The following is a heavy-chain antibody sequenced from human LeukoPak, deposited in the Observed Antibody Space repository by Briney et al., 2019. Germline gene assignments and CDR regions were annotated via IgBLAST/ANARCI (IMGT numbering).Heavy chain of an antibody. J-gene: IGHJ3*02. CDR2: IYYTGST. CDR1: GGSLCSYY. Sequence: SETLSLTCTVCGGSLCSYYWMWLGPPPGKGRVGCGYIYYTGSTNYNPSLKSPVTISVDTSKNQFSVKPSSVTGGDTAVYYCARDRGDYGDYGLLGDIWGQGTMVAVSS. CDR3: ARDRGDYGDYGLLGDI. D-gene: IGHD4-17*01. V-gene: IGHV4-59*01.